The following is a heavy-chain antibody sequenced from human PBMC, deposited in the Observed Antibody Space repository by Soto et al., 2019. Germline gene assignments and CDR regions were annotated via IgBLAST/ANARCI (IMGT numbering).Heavy chain of an antibody. V-gene: IGHV1-69*13. Sequence: GASVKVSCKASGGTFSSYAISWVRQAPGQGLEWMGGIIPIFGTANYAQKFQGRVTITADESTSTAYMELSSLRSEDTAVYYCATTVVTYDYYGMDVWGQGTTVTVSS. D-gene: IGHD4-17*01. CDR1: GGTFSSYA. CDR2: IIPIFGTA. CDR3: ATTVVTYDYYGMDV. J-gene: IGHJ6*02.